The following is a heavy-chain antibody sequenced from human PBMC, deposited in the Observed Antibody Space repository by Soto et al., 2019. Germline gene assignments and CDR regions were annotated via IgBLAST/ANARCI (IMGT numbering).Heavy chain of an antibody. CDR2: IYYTGST. J-gene: IGHJ4*01. Sequence: PSETLSLTCSVSGGSMSPYYWSWIRQAPGKGLEWIGYIYYTGSTNYNPSLESRVTISVDTSKNQFSLKLSSLTAADTAVYYCARSFHESSGYYPLWGHGTLVAVSS. V-gene: IGHV4-59*01. D-gene: IGHD3-22*01. CDR3: ARSFHESSGYYPL. CDR1: GGSMSPYY.